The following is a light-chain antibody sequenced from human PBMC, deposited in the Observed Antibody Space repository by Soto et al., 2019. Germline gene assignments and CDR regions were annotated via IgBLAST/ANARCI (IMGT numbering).Light chain of an antibody. CDR3: AAWDDSLNGWV. J-gene: IGLJ3*02. CDR2: TNN. V-gene: IGLV1-44*01. Sequence: QSVLTQPPSASGTPGQRVTISCSGSSSNIGSNTVSWYQQLPGTAPKLLIYTNNQRPSGVPDRFSGSKSGSSASLAIRGLQSEDEADYYCAAWDDSLNGWVFGGGTKLTVL. CDR1: SSNIGSNT.